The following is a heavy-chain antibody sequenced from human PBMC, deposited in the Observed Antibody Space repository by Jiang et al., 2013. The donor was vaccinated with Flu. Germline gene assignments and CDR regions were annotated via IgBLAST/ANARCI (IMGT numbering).Heavy chain of an antibody. J-gene: IGHJ5*02. CDR1: SGPISSSTYY. CDR2: IYYSGTT. Sequence: PGLVKPSETLSLTCSVSSGPISSSTYYWGWIRQPPGKGLEWIGSIYYSGTTYYNPSLRSRVTISEDASRSQFSLNLSSVTAADTAVYYCARHADWNSGNHWFDPWGQGTLVTVSS. D-gene: IGHD1-7*01. CDR3: ARHADWNSGNHWFDP. V-gene: IGHV4-39*07.